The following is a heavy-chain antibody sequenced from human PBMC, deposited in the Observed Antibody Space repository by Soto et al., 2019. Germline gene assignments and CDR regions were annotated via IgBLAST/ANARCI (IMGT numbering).Heavy chain of an antibody. Sequence: SVKVSCKGSGGNRHTITWVRQAPGQGLEWMGRIIPMFGIATYAQNFQGRVTISADKSTSTAYMELSSLRSEDTAVYYCARDSGRSDVVPAAISAMDGWGQGTTVTVSS. CDR1: GGNRHT. CDR2: IIPMFGIA. V-gene: IGHV1-69*04. D-gene: IGHD2-2*01. CDR3: ARDSGRSDVVPAAISAMDG. J-gene: IGHJ6*02.